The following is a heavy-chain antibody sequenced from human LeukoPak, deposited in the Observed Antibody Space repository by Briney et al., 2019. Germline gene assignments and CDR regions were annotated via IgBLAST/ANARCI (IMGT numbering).Heavy chain of an antibody. CDR2: IRSEAYGGTT. CDR1: GFTFGNHA. Sequence: PGGSLRLSCTASGFTFGNHAMSWVRHAPGKGLEWVGFIRSEAYGGTTEYAASVKGRCIISRDDSKSTAYLQMNSLKNEDTAVYYCVREMFGGDYWGQGTLVTVSS. J-gene: IGHJ4*02. CDR3: VREMFGGDY. D-gene: IGHD3-10*02. V-gene: IGHV3-49*04.